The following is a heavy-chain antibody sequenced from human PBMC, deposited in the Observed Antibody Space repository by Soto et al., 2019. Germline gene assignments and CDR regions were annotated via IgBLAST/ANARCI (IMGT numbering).Heavy chain of an antibody. CDR2: IIPMFGTR. D-gene: IGHD2-2*01. Sequence: QVQLVQSGAEVKKPGSSVKVSCKASGGIFSSYSINWVRQAHGQGLEWMGGIIPMFGTRHYAQKFQGRVTMTADVSATTAYMELSSLRSEDTAIYYCTRGPMLPGATSWPHPWGQGTPVTVSS. V-gene: IGHV1-69*01. CDR1: GGIFSSYS. J-gene: IGHJ5*02. CDR3: TRGPMLPGATSWPHP.